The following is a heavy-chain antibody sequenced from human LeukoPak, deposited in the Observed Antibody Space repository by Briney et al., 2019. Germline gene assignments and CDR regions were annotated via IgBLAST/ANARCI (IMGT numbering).Heavy chain of an antibody. J-gene: IGHJ4*02. Sequence: QPGGSLRLSCAASGFTFSSYGMHWVRQAPGKGLEWVAVISYDGSNKYYADSVKGRFTISRDNSKNTLYLQMNSLRAEDTAVYYCAKPSAKQWLASMFDYWGQGTLVTVSS. CDR2: ISYDGSNK. CDR3: AKPSAKQWLASMFDY. V-gene: IGHV3-30*18. D-gene: IGHD6-19*01. CDR1: GFTFSSYG.